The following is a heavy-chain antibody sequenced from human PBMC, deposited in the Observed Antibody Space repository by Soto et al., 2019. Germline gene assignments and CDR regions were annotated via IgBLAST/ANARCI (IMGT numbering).Heavy chain of an antibody. CDR2: IYHTGST. D-gene: IGHD2-15*01. CDR1: GGSVSPYY. J-gene: IGHJ4*02. CDR3: ARVEYTGGIFYPFDY. Sequence: TSETLSLTCTVSGGSVSPYYWSWIRQPPGKGLEWIGYIYHTGSTYYNPSLKSRVTISVDTSKNQFSLKLSPMIAADTAVYYCARVEYTGGIFYPFDYWGQGILVTVSS. V-gene: IGHV4-59*02.